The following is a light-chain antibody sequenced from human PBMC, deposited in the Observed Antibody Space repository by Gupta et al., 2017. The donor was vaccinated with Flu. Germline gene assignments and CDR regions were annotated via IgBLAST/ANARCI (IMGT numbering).Light chain of an antibody. J-gene: IGLJ1*01. CDR2: DVT. Sequence: QSAMTQPASVSGSPGQSITISCTGTSSDVGGSDYVSWYQQHPDKAPKLIIYDVTNRPSGVSSRFSGSKSCNTASLTISGLQAEDETDYYCSSYTSTSTFYVFGTGTKVTVL. CDR3: SSYTSTSTFYV. V-gene: IGLV2-14*01. CDR1: SSDVGGSDY.